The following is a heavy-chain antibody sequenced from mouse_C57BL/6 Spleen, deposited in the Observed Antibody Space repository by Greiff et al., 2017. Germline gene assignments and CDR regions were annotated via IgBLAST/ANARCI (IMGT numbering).Heavy chain of an antibody. CDR3: ARKGYDGLYYAMDY. Sequence: QVQLQQSGAELVKPGASVKISCKASGYAFSSYWMNWVKQRPGKGLEWIGQLYPGDGDTNYNGKFKGKATLTADKSSSTAYMQLSSLASEESAVYFCARKGYDGLYYAMDYWGQGTSVTV. CDR2: LYPGDGDT. J-gene: IGHJ4*01. V-gene: IGHV1-80*01. CDR1: GYAFSSYW. D-gene: IGHD2-3*01.